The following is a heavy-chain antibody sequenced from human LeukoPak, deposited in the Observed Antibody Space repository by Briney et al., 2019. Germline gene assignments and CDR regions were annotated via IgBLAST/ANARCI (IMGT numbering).Heavy chain of an antibody. CDR2: IIPIFGTA. Sequence: GASVKVSCKASGYTFTSYGISWVRQAPGQGLEWMGGIIPIFGTANYAQKFQGRVTITTDESTSTAYMELSSLRSEDTAVYYCARGEKVVPAALDYWGQGTLVTVSS. CDR1: GYTFTSYG. V-gene: IGHV1-69*05. CDR3: ARGEKVVPAALDY. J-gene: IGHJ4*02. D-gene: IGHD2-2*01.